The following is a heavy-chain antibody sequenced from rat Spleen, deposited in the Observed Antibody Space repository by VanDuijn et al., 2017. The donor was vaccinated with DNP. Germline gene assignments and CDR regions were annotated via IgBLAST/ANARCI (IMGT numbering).Heavy chain of an antibody. D-gene: IGHD1-3*01. CDR3: ASLNYGSYGY. Sequence: QVQLKESGPGLVQPSQTLSLTCTVSGLSLTSNSVSWIRQPPGKGLEWMGRIRSGGSTDYNSALKSRLSISRDTSKSQVFLKMNRLQTEDTAMYFCASLNYGSYGYWGQGVMVTVSS. J-gene: IGHJ2*01. CDR2: IRSGGST. CDR1: GLSLTSNS. V-gene: IGHV2-47*01.